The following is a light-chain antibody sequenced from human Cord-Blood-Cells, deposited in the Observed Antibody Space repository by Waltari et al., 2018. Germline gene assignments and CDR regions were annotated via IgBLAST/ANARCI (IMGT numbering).Light chain of an antibody. CDR3: VLYMGSGIWV. J-gene: IGLJ3*02. Sequence: QTVVTQEPSFSVSPGGTVTLTCGLSSGSVSTSYYPSWYQQTPGQAPRTLLYSTHTRSAGVPGRFSGSILGNKAALTITGAQADDESDYYCVLYMGSGIWVFGGGTKLTVL. CDR1: SGSVSTSYY. CDR2: STH. V-gene: IGLV8-61*01.